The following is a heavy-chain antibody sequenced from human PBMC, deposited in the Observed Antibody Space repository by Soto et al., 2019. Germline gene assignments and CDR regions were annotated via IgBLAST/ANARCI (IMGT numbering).Heavy chain of an antibody. CDR2: ISSSSSYI. D-gene: IGHD6-6*01. CDR3: ARDGSSSSDYYYYGMDV. Sequence: LRLSFAASVFTFSSYSMNWVRQAPGKGLEWVSSISSSSSYIYYADSVKGRFTISRDNAKNSPYLQMNSLRAEDTAVYYCARDGSSSSDYYYYGMDVWGQGTTVTVSS. CDR1: VFTFSSYS. V-gene: IGHV3-21*01. J-gene: IGHJ6*02.